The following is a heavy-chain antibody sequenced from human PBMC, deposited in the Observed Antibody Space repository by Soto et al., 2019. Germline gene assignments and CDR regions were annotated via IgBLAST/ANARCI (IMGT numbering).Heavy chain of an antibody. Sequence: PSETLSLTCTVSGGSISSYYWSWIRQPPGKGLEWIGYIYYSGSTNYNPSLKSRVTISVDTSKNQFSLKLSSVTAADTAVYYCAITERGTTFNYFLSWGEGTLV. CDR2: IYYSGST. J-gene: IGHJ4*02. CDR3: AITERGTTFNYFLS. D-gene: IGHD1-20*01. V-gene: IGHV4-59*01. CDR1: GGSISSYY.